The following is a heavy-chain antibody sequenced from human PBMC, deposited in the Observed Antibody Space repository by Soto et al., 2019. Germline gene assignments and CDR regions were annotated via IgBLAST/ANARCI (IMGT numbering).Heavy chain of an antibody. CDR1: GFTFSSYA. Sequence: EVQLLESGGGLVQPGGSLRLSCAASGFTFSSYAMSWVRQAPGKGLEWVSAISGSGGSTYYADSVKGRFTISRDNYKNTLYLQMNSLRAEDTAVYYCATLRGRAVPAAAIDYWGQGTLVTVSS. CDR2: ISGSGGST. D-gene: IGHD2-2*01. J-gene: IGHJ4*02. V-gene: IGHV3-23*01. CDR3: ATLRGRAVPAAAIDY.